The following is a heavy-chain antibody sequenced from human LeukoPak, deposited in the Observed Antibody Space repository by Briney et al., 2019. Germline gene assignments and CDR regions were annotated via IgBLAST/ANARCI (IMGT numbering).Heavy chain of an antibody. J-gene: IGHJ4*02. CDR2: IYTSGST. CDR1: GGSISSYC. Sequence: SETLSLTCTVSGGSISSYCWSWIRQPAGKGLEWIGRIYTSGSTNYNPSLKSRVTMSVDTSKNQFSLKLSSVTAADTAVYYCARDYSSGWVFDYWGQGTLVTVSS. CDR3: ARDYSSGWVFDY. V-gene: IGHV4-4*07. D-gene: IGHD6-19*01.